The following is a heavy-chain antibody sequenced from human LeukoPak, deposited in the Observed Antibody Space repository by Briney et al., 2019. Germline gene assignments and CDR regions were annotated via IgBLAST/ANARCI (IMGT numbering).Heavy chain of an antibody. J-gene: IGHJ4*02. D-gene: IGHD5-18*01. CDR1: GGSISSGSYY. Sequence: SETLSLTCTVSGGSISSGSYYWSWIRQPAGKGLEWTGRIYTSGSTNYNPSLKSRVTISVDTSKNQFSLKLSSVTAADTAVYYCARVYAYSYGYVDYWGQGTLVTVSS. V-gene: IGHV4-61*02. CDR2: IYTSGST. CDR3: ARVYAYSYGYVDY.